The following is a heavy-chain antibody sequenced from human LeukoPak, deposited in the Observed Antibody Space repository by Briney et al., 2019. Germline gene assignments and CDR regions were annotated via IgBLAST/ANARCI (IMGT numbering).Heavy chain of an antibody. CDR1: GGSFSGYY. Sequence: PSETLSLTCAVYGGSFSGYYWSWIRQPPGKGLEWIGEINHIGSTNYNPSLKSRLSISVDTSKNQFSLKLSSVTAADTAVYYCAANMGMSSRWGQGTLVTVSS. V-gene: IGHV4-34*01. CDR3: AANMGMSSR. D-gene: IGHD7-27*01. J-gene: IGHJ4*02. CDR2: INHIGST.